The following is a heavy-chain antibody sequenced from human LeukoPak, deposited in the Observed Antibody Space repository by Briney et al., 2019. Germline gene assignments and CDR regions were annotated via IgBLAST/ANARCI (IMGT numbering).Heavy chain of an antibody. J-gene: IGHJ4*02. CDR3: ARVVYYDYVWGSYRTKPFDY. D-gene: IGHD3-16*02. Sequence: SETLSLTCAVYGGSFSGYYWSWIRQPPGKGLEWIGEINHSGSTNYNPSLKSRVTISVDTSKNQFSLKLSSVTAADTAVYYCARVVYYDYVWGSYRTKPFDYWGQGTLVTVSS. V-gene: IGHV4-34*01. CDR1: GGSFSGYY. CDR2: INHSGST.